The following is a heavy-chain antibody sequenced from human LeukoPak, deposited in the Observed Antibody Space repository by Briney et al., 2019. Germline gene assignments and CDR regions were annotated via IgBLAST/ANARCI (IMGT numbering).Heavy chain of an antibody. Sequence: PGGSLRLSCAASGFTFDDYGMSWVRQAPGKGLEWVSGINWNGGSTGYADSVKGRFTITRDNAKNSLYLQMNSLRAEDTALYHCARTPDYSNYRGNPPPDYWGQGTLVTVSS. D-gene: IGHD4-11*01. V-gene: IGHV3-20*01. CDR3: ARTPDYSNYRGNPPPDY. CDR1: GFTFDDYG. J-gene: IGHJ4*02. CDR2: INWNGGST.